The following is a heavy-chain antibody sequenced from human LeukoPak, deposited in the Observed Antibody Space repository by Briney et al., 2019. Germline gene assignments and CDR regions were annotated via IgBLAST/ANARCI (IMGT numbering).Heavy chain of an antibody. D-gene: IGHD4-23*01. CDR2: INPNSGGT. Sequence: ASVKVSCKASGYTFTGYDIHWVRQAPGQGLEYMGWINPNSGGTNYAQKSQGRVTMTWDTSITIVYMELTSLISDDTAVYYCARGGGNSGFDPWGQGTLVTVSS. J-gene: IGHJ5*02. CDR1: GYTFTGYD. V-gene: IGHV1-2*02. CDR3: ARGGGNSGFDP.